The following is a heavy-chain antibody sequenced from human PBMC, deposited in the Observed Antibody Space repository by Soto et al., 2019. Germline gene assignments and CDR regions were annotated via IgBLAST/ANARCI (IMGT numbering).Heavy chain of an antibody. J-gene: IGHJ4*02. D-gene: IGHD3-16*01. V-gene: IGHV3-66*01. CDR2: IYTGGSA. CDR3: ARDSHLGY. CDR1: GFTVSSTY. Sequence: PGGSLRLSXAASGFTVSSTYMNWVRQAPGKGLEWVSVIYTGGSAYYADSVKGRFTISRDNSKNTVYLQMNSLRAEDTAMYYCARDSHLGYWGQGTLVTVSS.